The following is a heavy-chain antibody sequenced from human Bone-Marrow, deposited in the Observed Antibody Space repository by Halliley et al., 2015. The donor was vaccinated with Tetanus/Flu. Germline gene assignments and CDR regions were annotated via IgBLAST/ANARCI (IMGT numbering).Heavy chain of an antibody. J-gene: IGHJ4*02. CDR2: INHSGRT. V-gene: IGHV4-34*01. Sequence: PGRGLGWIGEINHSGRTNYNPSLKSRVTISVDTSKGQFSRKLGSVPAADTAVYYCARQYASFDYWGQGTLVPVSS. CDR3: ARQYASFDY.